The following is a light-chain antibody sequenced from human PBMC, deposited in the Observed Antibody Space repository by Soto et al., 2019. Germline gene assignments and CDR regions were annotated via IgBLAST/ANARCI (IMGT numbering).Light chain of an antibody. V-gene: IGKV1-39*01. CDR2: VAS. CDR3: QQTSRFPLT. Sequence: DIQMTQSPSSLSASVGDRVTITCRASQSISNYLNWYQQKQGKAPELLIYVASTLQSGVTSRFSGSASGTEFTLTINSLQPEDFATYYCQQTSRFPLTFGQGTKVELK. J-gene: IGKJ1*01. CDR1: QSISNY.